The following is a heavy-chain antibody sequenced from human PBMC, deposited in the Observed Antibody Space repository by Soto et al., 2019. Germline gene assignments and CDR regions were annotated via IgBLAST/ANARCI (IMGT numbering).Heavy chain of an antibody. D-gene: IGHD1-7*01. Sequence: GASVKVSCKASGYTFTSYGISWVRQAPGQGLEWMGWISAYNGNTNYAQKLQGRVTMTTDTSTSTAYMELRSLRSDDTAVYYCARDVTGTNNYYYGMDVWCQGTTVTVS. CDR2: ISAYNGNT. J-gene: IGHJ6*02. CDR1: GYTFTSYG. CDR3: ARDVTGTNNYYYGMDV. V-gene: IGHV1-18*04.